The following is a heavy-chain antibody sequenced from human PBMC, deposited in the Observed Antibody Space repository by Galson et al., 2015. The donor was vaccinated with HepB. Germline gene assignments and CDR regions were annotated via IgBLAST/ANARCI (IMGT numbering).Heavy chain of an antibody. D-gene: IGHD4-23*01. V-gene: IGHV3-15*01. Sequence: SLRLSCAASGFTFSNAWMSWVRQAPGKGLEWVGRIKSKTDGGATDYAAPVKGRFTISRDDSKNTLYLQMNSLKTEDTAVYYCTTDRGNSYFDYWSQGTLVTVSS. CDR1: GFTFSNAW. J-gene: IGHJ4*02. CDR2: IKSKTDGGAT. CDR3: TTDRGNSYFDY.